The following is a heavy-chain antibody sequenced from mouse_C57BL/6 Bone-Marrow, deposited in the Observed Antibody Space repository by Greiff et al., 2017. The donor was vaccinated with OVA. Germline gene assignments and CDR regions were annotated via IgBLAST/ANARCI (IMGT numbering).Heavy chain of an antibody. CDR1: GFSFNTYA. CDR2: IRSKSNNYAT. V-gene: IGHV10-1*01. CDR3: VSDYYGSSSRNY. D-gene: IGHD1-1*01. Sequence: EVQGVESGGGLVQPKGSLKLSCAASGFSFNTYAMNWVRQAPGKGLEWVARIRSKSNNYATYYADSVKDRFTISRDDSESMLYLQMHNLKTEDTAMYYCVSDYYGSSSRNYWGQGTTLTVSS. J-gene: IGHJ2*01.